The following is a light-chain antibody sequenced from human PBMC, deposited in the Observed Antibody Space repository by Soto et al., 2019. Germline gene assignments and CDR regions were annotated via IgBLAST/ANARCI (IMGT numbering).Light chain of an antibody. Sequence: DVVMTQSPLSLTVTLGQPASISCGSSQSLVYRDGNTYLNLFQQRPGQSPRRLIYKVSDRDSGVPDRFSGSGSGTDFTLKISRVEAEDVGVYYCMQGTHLPLTFGGGTKVEIK. CDR3: MQGTHLPLT. CDR2: KVS. V-gene: IGKV2-30*01. CDR1: QSLVYRDGNTY. J-gene: IGKJ4*01.